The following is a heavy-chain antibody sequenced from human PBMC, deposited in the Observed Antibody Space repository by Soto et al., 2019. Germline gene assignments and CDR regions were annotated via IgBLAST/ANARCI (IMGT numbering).Heavy chain of an antibody. V-gene: IGHV1-18*04. CDR1: GYTFTNYG. J-gene: IGHJ4*02. Sequence: ASVKVSCKASGYTFTNYGFTWVRQAPGQGLEWVGWISAYSGDTNYAQKFQGRVTMTRNTSISTAYMELSSLRSEDTAVYYCARARYSSGWYGNDYWGQGTLVTVSS. D-gene: IGHD6-19*01. CDR2: ISAYSGDT. CDR3: ARARYSSGWYGNDY.